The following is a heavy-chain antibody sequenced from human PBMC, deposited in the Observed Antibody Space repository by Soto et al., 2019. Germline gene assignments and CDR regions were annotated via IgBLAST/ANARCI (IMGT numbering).Heavy chain of an antibody. CDR3: ARAYSSSSRFDP. J-gene: IGHJ5*02. V-gene: IGHV4-59*01. CDR2: IYYSGST. Sequence: QVQLQESGPGLVKPSETLSLTCTVSGGSISSYYWSWIRQPPGKGLEWIGYIYYSGSTNYNPSLTSRVTISVDTSKNQFSLKLSSVTAADTAVYYCARAYSSSSRFDPWGQGTLVTVSS. D-gene: IGHD6-6*01. CDR1: GGSISSYY.